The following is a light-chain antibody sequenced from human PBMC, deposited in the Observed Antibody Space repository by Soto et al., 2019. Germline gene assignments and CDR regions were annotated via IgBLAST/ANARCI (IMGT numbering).Light chain of an antibody. J-gene: IGKJ2*01. CDR1: QSVSSY. Sequence: EVVLTQSPATPSLSPGERATLSCRASQSVSSYLAWYQQKPGQAPRLLIYDASHRATGIPARFSGSGSWTDFTLSISSLEPGEFAVYYCQLRSNWPPYTFGQGTKLESK. CDR2: DAS. CDR3: QLRSNWPPYT. V-gene: IGKV3-11*01.